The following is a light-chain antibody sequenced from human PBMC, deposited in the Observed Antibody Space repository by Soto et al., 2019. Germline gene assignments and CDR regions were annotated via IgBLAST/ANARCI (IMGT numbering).Light chain of an antibody. Sequence: QSVLTQPPSASGSPGQSVSIACSGGSSDVGGSKYVSWYQVKPGKAPKLIIYEVNRRPEGAPYRFSGSKSGNTASLTVSGLQAEDEGYYYCFSYADSYTFVLGSGSKVT. J-gene: IGLJ1*01. CDR2: EVN. CDR3: FSYADSYTFV. V-gene: IGLV2-8*01. CDR1: SSDVGGSKY.